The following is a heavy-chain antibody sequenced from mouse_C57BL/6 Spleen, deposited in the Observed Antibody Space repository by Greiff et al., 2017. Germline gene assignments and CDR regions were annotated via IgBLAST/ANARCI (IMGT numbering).Heavy chain of an antibody. V-gene: IGHV1-76*01. CDR1: GYTFTDYY. D-gene: IGHD4-1*02. CDR3: ARCQLGGSWFAY. Sequence: VQLQQSGAELVRPGASVKLSCKASGYTFTDYYINWVKQRPGQGLEWIARIYPGSGNTYYNEKFKGKATLTAEKSSSTAYMQLSSLTSEDSAVYFCARCQLGGSWFAYWGQGTLVTVSA. J-gene: IGHJ3*01. CDR2: IYPGSGNT.